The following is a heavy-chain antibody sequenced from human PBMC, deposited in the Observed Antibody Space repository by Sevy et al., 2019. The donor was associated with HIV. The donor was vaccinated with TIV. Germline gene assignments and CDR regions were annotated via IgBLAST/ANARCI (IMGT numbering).Heavy chain of an antibody. CDR3: AKEGYMSFRDGALDI. J-gene: IGHJ3*02. CDR2: ISYHGREK. D-gene: IGHD5-18*01. V-gene: IGHV3-30*18. Sequence: EGSLRLSCAASGFAFSDYAMHWVRQAPGKGLEWVAFISYHGREKYYADSMKGRFTISRDNSKNTLYLQMNNLRAEDTALYYCAKEGYMSFRDGALDISGLGTVVTVSS. CDR1: GFAFSDYA.